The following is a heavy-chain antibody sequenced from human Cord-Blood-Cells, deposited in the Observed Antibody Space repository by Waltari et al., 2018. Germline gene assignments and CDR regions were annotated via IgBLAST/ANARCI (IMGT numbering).Heavy chain of an antibody. CDR2: ITHSGSN. J-gene: IGHJ5*02. Sequence: QVQLQQWGAGLLKPSETLSLTCAVYGGSFSGYYWRWIRQPPGKGREWLGEITHSGSNNYHPSLKGLSTISVATAKMQFSPKLGAVTAADTAVYYCARRETYCSGGSCYSWFDPGGQGTLVTVSS. D-gene: IGHD2-15*01. CDR1: GGSFSGYY. CDR3: ARRETYCSGGSCYSWFDP. V-gene: IGHV4-34*01.